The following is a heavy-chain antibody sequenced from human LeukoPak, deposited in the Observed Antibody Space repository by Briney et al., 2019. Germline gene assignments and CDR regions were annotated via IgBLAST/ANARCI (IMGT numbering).Heavy chain of an antibody. D-gene: IGHD6-13*01. V-gene: IGHV3-66*01. CDR1: GFTVSSNY. CDR2: IYSGGST. CDR3: ARGPGSYSSSWAGDYFDY. Sequence: GGSLRLSCAASGFTVSSNYMSWVRQAPGKGLEWVSVIYSGGSTYYADSVKGRFTISRDNSKNTLYLQMNSLRAEDTAVYYCARGPGSYSSSWAGDYFDYWGQGTLVTVSS. J-gene: IGHJ4*02.